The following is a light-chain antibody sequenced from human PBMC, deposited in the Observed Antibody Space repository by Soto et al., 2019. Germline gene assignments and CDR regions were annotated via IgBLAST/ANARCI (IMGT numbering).Light chain of an antibody. Sequence: VLTQSPGTLSLSPGEGATLSCRASQSLSSSYLAWYQQKPGQAPRLLIYGGSRRATGIPDRFSGSGSGTDFTLTISRLEPEDFAVYYCHQYGRSPPYTFGQGTKVEIK. CDR2: GGS. CDR1: QSLSSSY. J-gene: IGKJ2*01. V-gene: IGKV3-20*01. CDR3: HQYGRSPPYT.